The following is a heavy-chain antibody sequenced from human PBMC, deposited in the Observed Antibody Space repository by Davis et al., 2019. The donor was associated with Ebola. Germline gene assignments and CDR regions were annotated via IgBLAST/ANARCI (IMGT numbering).Heavy chain of an antibody. CDR3: ARVSGAVGADWYFDL. CDR2: IDGDGGTT. CDR1: GFTLRHYW. Sequence: HTGGSLRLSCEASGFTLRHYWMSWVRQAPGKGLVWVSRIDGDGGTTHYADSVKGRFTISRDDSKNTLYLQMNSLRADDTAFYSCARVSGAVGADWYFDLWGRGTLVTVSS. J-gene: IGHJ2*01. V-gene: IGHV3-74*01. D-gene: IGHD1-26*01.